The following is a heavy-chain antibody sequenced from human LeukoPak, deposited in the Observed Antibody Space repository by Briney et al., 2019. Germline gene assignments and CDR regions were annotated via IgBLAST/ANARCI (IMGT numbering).Heavy chain of an antibody. CDR2: IYYSGGT. CDR3: AAYCSSTSCYTSSFDY. CDR1: GGSISSSSYY. V-gene: IGHV4-39*01. J-gene: IGHJ4*02. Sequence: SETLSLTCTVSGGSISSSSYYWGWIRQPPGKGLEWTGSIYYSGGTYYNPSLKSRVTISVDTSKNQFSLKLSSVTAADTAVYYCAAYCSSTSCYTSSFDYWGQGTLVTVSS. D-gene: IGHD2-2*02.